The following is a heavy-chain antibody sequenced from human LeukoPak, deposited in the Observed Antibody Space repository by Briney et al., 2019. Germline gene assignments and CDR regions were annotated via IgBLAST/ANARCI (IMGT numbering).Heavy chain of an antibody. CDR2: IYYSGNA. J-gene: IGHJ6*02. CDR1: GGSISSYY. Sequence: SETLSLTCTVSGGSISSYYWSCIRQHPGRGLEWIGNIYYSGNANYNPSLKSRVTMSVDRSKNQLSLKLSSVTAADTAVYYCAGVQSQNYYAMDVWGPGTPVTVSS. CDR3: AGVQSQNYYAMDV. V-gene: IGHV4-59*03.